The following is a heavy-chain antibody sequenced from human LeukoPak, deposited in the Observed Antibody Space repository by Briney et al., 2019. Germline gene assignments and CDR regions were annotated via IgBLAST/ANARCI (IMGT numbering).Heavy chain of an antibody. CDR3: ARGGGWYFDY. Sequence: GGSLRLSCAASGCTFSSYWMNWVRQAPGKGLEWVANTKEDGSEKYYVDSVKGRFTISRDNAKNSLYLQMNSLRAEDTAVYYCARGGGWYFDYWGQGTLVTVSS. J-gene: IGHJ4*02. CDR1: GCTFSSYW. CDR2: TKEDGSEK. D-gene: IGHD6-19*01. V-gene: IGHV3-7*01.